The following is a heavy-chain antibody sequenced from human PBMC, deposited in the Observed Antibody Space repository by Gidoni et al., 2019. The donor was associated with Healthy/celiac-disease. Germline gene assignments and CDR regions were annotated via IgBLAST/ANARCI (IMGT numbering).Heavy chain of an antibody. Sequence: QVQLVESGGGLVKPGGSLRLSCAASGFTFRDYYMSWIRQAPGKGLEWVSYISSSSSYTNYADSVKGRFTISRVNAKNSLYLQMNSLRAEDTAVYYCARRTMVRPLDGDAFDIWGQGTMVTVSS. CDR2: ISSSSSYT. J-gene: IGHJ3*02. CDR1: GFTFRDYY. V-gene: IGHV3-11*05. D-gene: IGHD3-10*01. CDR3: ARRTMVRPLDGDAFDI.